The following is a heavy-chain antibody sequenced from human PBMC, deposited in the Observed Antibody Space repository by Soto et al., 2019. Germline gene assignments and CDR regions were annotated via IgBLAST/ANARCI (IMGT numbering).Heavy chain of an antibody. Sequence: EVQLVESGGTLVQPGGSLRLSCAASGFTFSTFWMHWVRQAPGKRLVWVSRINTDGSKTTYAASVKGRFTISRDNAKNTVYLQMDSLRAEDTAVYYCATVATNSYNWLDPWGQGTLVTVSS. CDR3: ATVATNSYNWLDP. CDR2: INTDGSKT. V-gene: IGHV3-74*01. D-gene: IGHD5-12*01. CDR1: GFTFSTFW. J-gene: IGHJ5*02.